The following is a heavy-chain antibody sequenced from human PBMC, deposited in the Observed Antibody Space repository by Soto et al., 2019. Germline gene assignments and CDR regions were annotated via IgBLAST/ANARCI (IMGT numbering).Heavy chain of an antibody. Sequence: QVELQESGPRLVKSSGTLSLTCEVSSGSISTGNWWSWVRQPPGKGLDWIGEIYYTGATNYNPSLKSRVTMTIDKYKDQFYLILTSATAADTDVYYCARVFSSGSGWMYYFDFWGQGILVSVSS. CDR1: SGSISTGNW. CDR2: IYYTGAT. J-gene: IGHJ4*02. CDR3: ARVFSSGSGWMYYFDF. V-gene: IGHV4-4*02. D-gene: IGHD6-25*01.